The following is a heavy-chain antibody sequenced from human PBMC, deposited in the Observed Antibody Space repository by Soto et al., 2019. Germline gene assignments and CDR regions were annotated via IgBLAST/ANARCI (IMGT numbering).Heavy chain of an antibody. J-gene: IGHJ5*01. Sequence: EVQLLESGGGLVQPGGSLRLSCAASGFTFSTYAMTWVRQAPGKGPEWVSRIGDSEGETTHYADSVKGRFTISRDNAKNPLYLQMKSLRVEYTAIYYCAKGYCGGGRCYDLDNGFDSWCQGTRVTVSS. D-gene: IGHD2-15*01. CDR1: GFTFSTYA. CDR3: AKGYCGGGRCYDLDNGFDS. V-gene: IGHV3-23*01. CDR2: IGDSEGETT.